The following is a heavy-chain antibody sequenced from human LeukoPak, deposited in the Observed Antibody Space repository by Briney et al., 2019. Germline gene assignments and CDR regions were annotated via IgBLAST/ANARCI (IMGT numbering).Heavy chain of an antibody. Sequence: PSETLSLTCTVSGGSISSSSYYWGWIRQPPGKGLEWIGSIFYSGNTFYNPSLKSRVTISVDTAKNQFSLKLSSVTAADTSMYFCARHYHYGSGRYMPFDIWGQGTMVTVSS. J-gene: IGHJ3*02. CDR3: ARHYHYGSGRYMPFDI. V-gene: IGHV4-39*01. CDR1: GGSISSSSYY. D-gene: IGHD3-10*01. CDR2: IFYSGNT.